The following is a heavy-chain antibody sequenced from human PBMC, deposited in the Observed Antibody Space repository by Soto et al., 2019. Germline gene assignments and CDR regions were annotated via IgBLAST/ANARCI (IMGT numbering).Heavy chain of an antibody. CDR2: SDYSGSS. D-gene: IGHD1-20*01. J-gene: IGHJ5*02. CDR1: GGSLFSGGYY. CDR3: ARGITSRASWFDP. V-gene: IGHV4-31*03. Sequence: TLSLASTVSGGSLFSGGYYWSWLRQLQGKGLEWIGCSDYSGSSRYNPSLESRVTISIDMSKNHFSLKLSSVTAADTDVYYCARGITSRASWFDPWGQGTLGTVSS.